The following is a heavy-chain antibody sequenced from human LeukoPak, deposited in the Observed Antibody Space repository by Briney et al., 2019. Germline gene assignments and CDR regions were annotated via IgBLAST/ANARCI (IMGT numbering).Heavy chain of an antibody. CDR2: IYSGGST. CDR1: RFTFSSNY. D-gene: IGHD5-12*01. Sequence: GGSLRLSCAPSRFTFSSNYMSWVPEAPGEGLEWVSVIYSGGSTYYADSVTGRFTISRDNSKNTLYLTMNSLRAEDTAVYYCAREGYSGTFDYWGQGTLVTVSS. V-gene: IGHV3-66*01. J-gene: IGHJ4*02. CDR3: AREGYSGTFDY.